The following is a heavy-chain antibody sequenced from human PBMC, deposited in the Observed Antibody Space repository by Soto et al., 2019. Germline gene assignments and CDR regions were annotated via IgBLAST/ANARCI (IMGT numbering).Heavy chain of an antibody. CDR2: MNPNSGNT. J-gene: IGHJ4*02. D-gene: IGHD6-19*01. CDR3: ARGHLSSGWQKFDY. V-gene: IGHV1-8*01. Sequence: GASVKVSCKASGYTFTIYDINWVRQATGQGLEWMGWMNPNSGNTGYAQKFQGRVTTTRDTSTSTVCMELSSLRSEDTAVYYCARGHLSSGWQKFDYWGQGTLVTVSS. CDR1: GYTFTIYD.